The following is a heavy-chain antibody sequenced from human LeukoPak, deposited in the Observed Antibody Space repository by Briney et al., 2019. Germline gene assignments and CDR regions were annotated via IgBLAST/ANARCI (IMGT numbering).Heavy chain of an antibody. Sequence: GGSLRLSCAASGFTFSSYGMHWVRQAPGKGLEWVAVIWYDGSNKYYADSVKGRFTISRDNSKNTLYLQMNSLRAEDTAVYYCAKVLGQYYYYYMGVWGKGTTVTVSS. CDR2: IWYDGSNK. J-gene: IGHJ6*03. V-gene: IGHV3-33*06. CDR3: AKVLGQYYYYYMGV. CDR1: GFTFSSYG. D-gene: IGHD3-16*01.